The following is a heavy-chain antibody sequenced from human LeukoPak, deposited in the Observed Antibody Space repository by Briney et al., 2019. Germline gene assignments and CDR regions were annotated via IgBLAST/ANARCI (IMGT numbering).Heavy chain of an antibody. CDR3: AGLSSDILTGSGAFDI. CDR2: INPSGGST. D-gene: IGHD3-9*01. Sequence: ASVKVSCKASGYTFTSYYMHWVRQAPGQGLEWMGIINPSGGSTSYAQKLQGRVTMTTDTSTSTAYMELRSLRSDDTAVYYCAGLSSDILTGSGAFDIWGQGTMVTVSS. CDR1: GYTFTSYY. J-gene: IGHJ3*02. V-gene: IGHV1-46*01.